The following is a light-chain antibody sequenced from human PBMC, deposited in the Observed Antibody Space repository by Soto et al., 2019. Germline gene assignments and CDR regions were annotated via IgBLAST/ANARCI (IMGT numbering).Light chain of an antibody. Sequence: EIVMTQSPATLSVSPGERATLSCRASQSVNSNLAWYQQKPGQAPRLLIYGASTRATGIPARFSGSGSGTECTLTISSLQSEDFAVYYCQQYNNWPPRYTFGQGTKLEIK. CDR1: QSVNSN. V-gene: IGKV3-15*01. J-gene: IGKJ2*01. CDR2: GAS. CDR3: QQYNNWPPRYT.